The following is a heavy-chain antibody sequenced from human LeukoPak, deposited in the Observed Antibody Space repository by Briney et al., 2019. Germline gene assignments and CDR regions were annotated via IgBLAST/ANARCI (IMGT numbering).Heavy chain of an antibody. CDR3: AKSSYYDTSGSYREYYFDY. Sequence: GGSLRLSCAVSRFAFSNYGMSWVRQAPGKGLEWVSAISGSGGSTYYADSVKGRFTISRDNSKNTLYLQMNSLRAEDTALYYCAKSSYYDTSGSYREYYFDYWGQGALVTVSS. J-gene: IGHJ4*02. CDR2: ISGSGGST. CDR1: RFAFSNYG. D-gene: IGHD3-22*01. V-gene: IGHV3-23*01.